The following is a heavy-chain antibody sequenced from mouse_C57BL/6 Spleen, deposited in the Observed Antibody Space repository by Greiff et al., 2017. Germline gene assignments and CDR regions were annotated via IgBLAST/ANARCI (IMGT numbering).Heavy chain of an antibody. V-gene: IGHV1-52*01. D-gene: IGHD1-1*01. Sequence: QVQLQQPGAELVRPGSSVKLSCKASGYTFTSYWMHWVKQRPIQGLEWIGNIDPSDSETHYNQKFKDKATLTVDKSSSTAYMQLSSLTSEDSAVYYCASWTTVGNYAMDYWGQGTSVTVSS. J-gene: IGHJ4*01. CDR1: GYTFTSYW. CDR2: IDPSDSET. CDR3: ASWTTVGNYAMDY.